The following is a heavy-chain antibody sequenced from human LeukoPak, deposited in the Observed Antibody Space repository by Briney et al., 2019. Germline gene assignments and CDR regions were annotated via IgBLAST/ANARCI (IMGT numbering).Heavy chain of an antibody. D-gene: IGHD3-9*01. CDR1: GYSFTSYW. CDR3: ASRADTYYDILTGYYNKVPHDYGMDV. J-gene: IGHJ6*02. V-gene: IGHV5-51*01. CDR2: IYPGDSDT. Sequence: GESLKISCKGSGYSFTSYWIGWVRQMPGKGLEWMGIIYPGDSDTRYSPSFQGQVTISADKSISTAYLQWSSLKASDTAMYYCASRADTYYDILTGYYNKVPHDYGMDVWGQGTTVTVSS.